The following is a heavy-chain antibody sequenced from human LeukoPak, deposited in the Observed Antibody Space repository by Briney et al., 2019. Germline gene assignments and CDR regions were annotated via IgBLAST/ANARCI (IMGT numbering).Heavy chain of an antibody. D-gene: IGHD5-12*01. CDR3: ARDRYDSDYDNCYYYGMDI. CDR2: ISSSSNYI. Sequence: GGSLRLSCAASGFAFSSYSMNWVRQAPGKGLEWVSSISSSSNYIYYADSVKGRFTISRDNAKNSLYLQMNSLRAEDTAVYYCARDRYDSDYDNCYYYGMDIWGQGTTVTVSS. J-gene: IGHJ6*02. CDR1: GFAFSSYS. V-gene: IGHV3-21*01.